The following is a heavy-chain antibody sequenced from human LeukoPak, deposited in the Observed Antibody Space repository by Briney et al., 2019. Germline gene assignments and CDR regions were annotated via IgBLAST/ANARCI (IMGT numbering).Heavy chain of an antibody. D-gene: IGHD6-13*01. CDR2: IYYSGST. CDR1: GGSISSYY. V-gene: IGHV4-59*01. J-gene: IGHJ5*01. CDR3: ARGYSSSWYDS. Sequence: SETLSLTCTVSGGSISSYYWSWIRQPPGKGLEWIGSIYYSGSTNYNPSLKSRVTISIDTSQNQFSRKLSSVTAADTAVYYCARGYSSSWYDSWGQGTLVTVSS.